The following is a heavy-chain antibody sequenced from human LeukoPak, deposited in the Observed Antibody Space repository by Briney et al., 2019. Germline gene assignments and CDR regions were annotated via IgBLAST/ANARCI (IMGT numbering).Heavy chain of an antibody. CDR1: GGSISSSSYY. CDR2: IYYSGST. Sequence: AETLSLTCTVSGGSISSSSYYWGWIRQPPGKGLEWIGSIYYSGSTYYNPSLKSRVTISVDTSKNQFSLKLSSVTAADTAVYYCARLRYYYDSSGLYFDYWGQGTLVTVSS. V-gene: IGHV4-39*01. D-gene: IGHD3-22*01. J-gene: IGHJ4*02. CDR3: ARLRYYYDSSGLYFDY.